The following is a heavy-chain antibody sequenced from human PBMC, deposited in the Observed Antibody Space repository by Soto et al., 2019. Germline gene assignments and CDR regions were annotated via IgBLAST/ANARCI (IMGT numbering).Heavy chain of an antibody. CDR1: GFTFSNAW. J-gene: IGHJ6*02. V-gene: IGHV3-15*07. CDR3: TTDGDYVWGSYRYPGMDV. Sequence: EVQLVESGGGLVKPGGSLRLSCAASGFTFSNAWMNWVRQAQGKGLEWVGRIKSKTDGGTTDYAAPVKGRFTISRDDSKNTLYLQMNSLKTEDTAVYYCTTDGDYVWGSYRYPGMDVWGQGTTVTVSS. D-gene: IGHD3-16*02. CDR2: IKSKTDGGTT.